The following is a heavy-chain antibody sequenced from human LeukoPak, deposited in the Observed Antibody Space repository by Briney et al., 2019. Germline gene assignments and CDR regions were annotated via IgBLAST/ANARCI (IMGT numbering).Heavy chain of an antibody. Sequence: SETLSLTCTVSGGSISSSNYYWGWIRQPPGKGLEWIGSIYYSGSTYYSPSLKSRVTISVDTSKNQFSLKLSSVTAADTAVYYCARHRSFYGPVGGWFDPWGQGTLVTVSS. J-gene: IGHJ5*02. D-gene: IGHD3-10*01. V-gene: IGHV4-39*01. CDR3: ARHRSFYGPVGGWFDP. CDR1: GGSISSSNYY. CDR2: IYYSGST.